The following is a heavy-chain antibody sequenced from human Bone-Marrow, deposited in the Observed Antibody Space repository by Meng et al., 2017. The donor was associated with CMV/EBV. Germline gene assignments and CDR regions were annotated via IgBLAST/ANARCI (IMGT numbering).Heavy chain of an antibody. Sequence: GESLKISCASSGFTVSINYMSWVRQAPGKGLEWVSVIYSGGSTYYTDSVKGRFTISRDNPKNSLYRQMNSLRAEDTAVYYCARDEMVRGLMGYCMDVWGQGTTVTVSS. CDR2: IYSGGST. CDR1: GFTVSINY. CDR3: ARDEMVRGLMGYCMDV. D-gene: IGHD3-10*01. V-gene: IGHV3-53*01. J-gene: IGHJ6*02.